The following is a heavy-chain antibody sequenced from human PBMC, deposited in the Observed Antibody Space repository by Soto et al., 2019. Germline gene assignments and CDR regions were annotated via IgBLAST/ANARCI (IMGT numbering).Heavy chain of an antibody. J-gene: IGHJ4*02. CDR2: IYYSGST. CDR3: ARYGYDILTGYYFY. V-gene: IGHV4-31*03. Sequence: TSETLSLTCTVSGGSISSGGYYWSWIRQHPGKGLEWIGYIYYSGSTYYNPSLKSRVTISVDTSKNQFSLKLSSVTAADTAVYYCARYGYDILTGYYFYWGQGTLVTVSS. D-gene: IGHD3-9*01. CDR1: GGSISSGGYY.